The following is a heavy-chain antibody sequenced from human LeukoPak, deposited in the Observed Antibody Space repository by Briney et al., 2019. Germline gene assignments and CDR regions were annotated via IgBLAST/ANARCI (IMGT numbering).Heavy chain of an antibody. Sequence: GRSLRLSCAASGFTFSSYGMHWVRQAPGKGLEWVAVISYDGSNKYYADSVKGRFTISRDNSKNTLYLQMNSLRAEVTAVYYCARDSTQRTSSADYYDSSGYYYGPDYWGQGTLVTVSS. V-gene: IGHV3-30*03. CDR1: GFTFSSYG. CDR3: ARDSTQRTSSADYYDSSGYYYGPDY. J-gene: IGHJ4*02. CDR2: ISYDGSNK. D-gene: IGHD3-22*01.